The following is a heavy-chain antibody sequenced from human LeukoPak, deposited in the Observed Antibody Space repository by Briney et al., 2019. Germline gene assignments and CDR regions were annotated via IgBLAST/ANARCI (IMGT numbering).Heavy chain of an antibody. CDR3: AGSSGWSGVLDY. Sequence: SETLSLTCTVSGGSITTYFWSWIRQPPGKGLEWIGYISYSGSTNNNPSLKSRVTTSLDTSKNQFSLKPTSVTAADSAVYYCAGSSGWSGVLDYWGQGALVTVSS. CDR2: ISYSGST. D-gene: IGHD6-19*01. CDR1: GGSITTYF. J-gene: IGHJ4*02. V-gene: IGHV4-59*01.